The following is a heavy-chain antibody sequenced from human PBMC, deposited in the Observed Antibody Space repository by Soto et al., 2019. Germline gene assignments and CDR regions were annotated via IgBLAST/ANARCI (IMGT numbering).Heavy chain of an antibody. CDR3: AIYYDSSGYYPYYFDY. D-gene: IGHD3-22*01. J-gene: IGHJ4*02. CDR2: IYPGDSDT. CDR1: GYSFTSYW. Sequence: GESLKISCKGSGYSFTSYWIGWVRQMPGKGLEWMGIIYPGDSDTRYSPSFQGQVTISADKSISTAYLQWSSLKASDTAMYYCAIYYDSSGYYPYYFDYWGQGTLVTVSS. V-gene: IGHV5-51*01.